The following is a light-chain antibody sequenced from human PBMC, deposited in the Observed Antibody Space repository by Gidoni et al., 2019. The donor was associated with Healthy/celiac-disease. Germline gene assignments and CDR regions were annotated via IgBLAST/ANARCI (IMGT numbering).Light chain of an antibody. CDR1: QSVLYSSNNKNY. CDR2: WAS. J-gene: IGKJ4*01. V-gene: IGKV4-1*01. Sequence: DIVMTQSPDSLAVSLGERATINCKSSQSVLYSSNNKNYLAWYQQKPGQPPKLLIYWASTRESGVPYRFSCSGSGTDFTLTISSLQAEDVAVYYCQQYYSTPPSFGGGTKVEIK. CDR3: QQYYSTPPS.